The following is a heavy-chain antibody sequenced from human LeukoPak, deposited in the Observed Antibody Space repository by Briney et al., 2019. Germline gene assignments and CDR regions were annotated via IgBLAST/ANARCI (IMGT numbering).Heavy chain of an antibody. Sequence: GGSLRLSCAASGFTFSSYSMNWVRQAPGKGLEWVSSISSSSSYIYYADSVKGRFTISRDNAKNSLYLQMNSLRAEDTAVYYCARERGYCYGLFDYWGQGTLVTVSS. CDR2: ISSSSSYI. CDR3: ARERGYCYGLFDY. J-gene: IGHJ4*02. CDR1: GFTFSSYS. V-gene: IGHV3-21*01. D-gene: IGHD5-18*01.